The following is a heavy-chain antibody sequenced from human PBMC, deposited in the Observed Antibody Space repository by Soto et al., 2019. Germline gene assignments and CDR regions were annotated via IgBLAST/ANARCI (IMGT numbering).Heavy chain of an antibody. CDR2: IITVLGAT. V-gene: IGHV1-69*08. D-gene: IGHD2-21*01. Sequence: QVQLVQSGAELKKTGSSVKVSCRASEDTFSSYAVNWVRQAPGRGLEWMGRIITVLGATDYAQKFKGRVTVTAEKPTNTVYMELSSLRSEDTAVYYCARRRYCGYDCYHKHYYGMDVWGQGTTVTVAS. CDR1: EDTFSSYA. J-gene: IGHJ6*02. CDR3: ARRRYCGYDCYHKHYYGMDV.